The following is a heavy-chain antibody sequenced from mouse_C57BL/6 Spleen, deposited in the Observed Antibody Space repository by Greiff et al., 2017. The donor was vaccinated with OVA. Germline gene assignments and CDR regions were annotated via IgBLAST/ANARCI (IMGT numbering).Heavy chain of an antibody. Sequence: VQLQQPGAELVKPGASVKMSCKASGYTFTSYWINWVKQRPGQGIEWIGDIYPGSGSTSYNEKFKSKATLTVDTSSSTAYMQLSSLTSEDSAVYNCARSGEYDSTWFAYWGQGTLVTVSA. J-gene: IGHJ3*01. D-gene: IGHD2-14*01. CDR3: ARSGEYDSTWFAY. V-gene: IGHV1-55*01. CDR1: GYTFTSYW. CDR2: IYPGSGST.